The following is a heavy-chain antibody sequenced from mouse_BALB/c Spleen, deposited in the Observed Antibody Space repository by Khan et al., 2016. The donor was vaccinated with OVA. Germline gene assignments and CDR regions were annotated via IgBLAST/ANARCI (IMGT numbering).Heavy chain of an antibody. V-gene: IGHV2-6-5*01. CDR1: GFSLSDYD. J-gene: IGHJ4*01. D-gene: IGHD1-1*02. Sequence: QMQLEESGPGLVAPSQNLSITCTVSGFSLSDYDVSWIRQPPGKGLEWLGVIWSGGSTYYNSALKSRLSISKDNSKSQVFLTMSSLQSDDTAMFYCAKGVWYYYYTLDYWGQGTSVTVSS. CDR3: AKGVWYYYYTLDY. CDR2: IWSGGST.